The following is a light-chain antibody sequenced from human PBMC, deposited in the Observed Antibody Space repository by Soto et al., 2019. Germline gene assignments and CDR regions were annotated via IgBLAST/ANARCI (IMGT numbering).Light chain of an antibody. CDR1: QSVNNNY. Sequence: EIVLTQSPGTLALSPGERATLSCRASQSVNNNYLTWYQQKRGQAPRLLIHDASSRATGIPDRFSGSGSGTDFTLTTSRLEPEDFAVYYCQQYGSSPFTFGPGTRVGIK. J-gene: IGKJ3*01. CDR3: QQYGSSPFT. V-gene: IGKV3-20*01. CDR2: DAS.